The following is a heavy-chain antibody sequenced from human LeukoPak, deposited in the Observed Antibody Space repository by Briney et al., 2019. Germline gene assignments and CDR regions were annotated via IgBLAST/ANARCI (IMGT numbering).Heavy chain of an antibody. CDR1: GFTFSSYA. CDR2: ITANGGST. J-gene: IGHJ4*02. D-gene: IGHD6-19*01. CDR3: TKKLTVAGTFDY. Sequence: GGSLRLSCAASGFTFSSYAMSWVRQAPGKWLEWVSAITANGGSTYYADSVKGRFTISRDNSKNTLSLQMNSLRAEDTAIYYCTKKLTVAGTFDYWGQGTLVTVSS. V-gene: IGHV3-23*01.